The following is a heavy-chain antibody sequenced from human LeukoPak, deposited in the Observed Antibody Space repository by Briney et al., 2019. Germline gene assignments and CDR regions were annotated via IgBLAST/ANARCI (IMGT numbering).Heavy chain of an antibody. Sequence: EASVKVSCKASGYTFTSYYMHWVRQAPGQGLEWMGIINPSGGSTSYAQKFQGRVTMTRDMSTSAVYMELSSLRFEDTAVYYCARESSSDPTHDAFDIWGQGTMVTVSS. D-gene: IGHD3-22*01. CDR1: GYTFTSYY. CDR3: ARESSSDPTHDAFDI. V-gene: IGHV1-46*01. J-gene: IGHJ3*02. CDR2: INPSGGST.